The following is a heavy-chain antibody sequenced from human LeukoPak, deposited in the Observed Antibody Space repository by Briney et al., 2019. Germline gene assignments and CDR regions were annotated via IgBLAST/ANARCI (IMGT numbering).Heavy chain of an antibody. CDR2: ITNDGSST. CDR3: ATQQGGNPAY. CDR1: GLTFSSHW. D-gene: IGHD1-14*01. V-gene: IGHV3-74*01. J-gene: IGHJ4*02. Sequence: PGGSLRLSCAASGLTFSSHWMHWVRQAPGKGLVWVSRITNDGSSTTYADSVKGRFTISRDNAENMLYLQVNSLRAEDTAVCYCATQQGGNPAYWGQGTLVTVSS.